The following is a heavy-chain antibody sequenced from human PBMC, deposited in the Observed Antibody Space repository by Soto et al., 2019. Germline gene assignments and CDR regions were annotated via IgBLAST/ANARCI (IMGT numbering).Heavy chain of an antibody. V-gene: IGHV4-4*07. J-gene: IGHJ6*02. CDR3: AREGSGYYYDYYGMDV. D-gene: IGHD3-10*01. CDR2: IYTSGST. CDR1: GGSISSYY. Sequence: SETLSLTCTVSGGSISSYYWSWIRQPAGKGLEWIGRIYTSGSTNYNPSLKSRVTMSVDTSKNQFSLKLSSVTAADTAVYYCAREGSGYYYDYYGMDVWGQGTTVTVSS.